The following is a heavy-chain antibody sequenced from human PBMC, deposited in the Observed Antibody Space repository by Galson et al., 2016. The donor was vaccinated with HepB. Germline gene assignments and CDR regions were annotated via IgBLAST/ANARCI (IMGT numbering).Heavy chain of an antibody. J-gene: IGHJ4*02. CDR1: GDSMSSDDYS. D-gene: IGHD2-21*01. Sequence: TLSLTCVVSGDSMSSDDYSWTWMRQPPGKDLEWIGHFSSTGNTYYGPSFKSRVTMSLDRSKNQFSLHLRSVIAADTAVYYCARGPRLRRAFGDLVSYFYHGGQGILVAVSS. CDR3: ARGPRLRRAFGDLVSYFYH. V-gene: IGHV4-30-2*01. CDR2: FSSTGNT.